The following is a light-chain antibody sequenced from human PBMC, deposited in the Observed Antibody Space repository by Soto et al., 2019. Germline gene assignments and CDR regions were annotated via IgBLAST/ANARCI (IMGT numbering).Light chain of an antibody. CDR1: QSISSW. CDR3: QQYNSYSYT. CDR2: KAS. V-gene: IGKV1-5*03. J-gene: IGKJ5*01. Sequence: DIQMTQSPSTLSASAGDRVTITCRASQSISSWLAWYQQKPGKAPKLLIYKASSLESGVPSRFSGSGSGTEFTLTISSLQPDDFETYYCQQYNSYSYTFGQGTRLEIK.